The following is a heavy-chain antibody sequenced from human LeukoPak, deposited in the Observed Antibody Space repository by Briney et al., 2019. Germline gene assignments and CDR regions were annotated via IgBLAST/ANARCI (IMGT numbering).Heavy chain of an antibody. CDR1: GGSISSGGYS. D-gene: IGHD3-22*01. V-gene: IGHV4-30-2*01. J-gene: IGHJ4*02. Sequence: SETLSLTCAVSGGSISSGGYSWSWIRQPPGKGLEWIGYIYHSGNTYYNPSLKRRVTISVHRSKNQFSLKLSSVTAEDTAVYYCARVGRGLAYYDSSGYPFDCWGQGTLVTVSS. CDR2: IYHSGNT. CDR3: ARVGRGLAYYDSSGYPFDC.